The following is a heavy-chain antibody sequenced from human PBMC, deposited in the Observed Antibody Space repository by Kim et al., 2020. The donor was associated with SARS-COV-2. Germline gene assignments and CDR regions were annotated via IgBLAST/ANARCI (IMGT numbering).Heavy chain of an antibody. V-gene: IGHV1-3*01. J-gene: IGHJ6*02. CDR3: ARVPRSRTRITMVRGVINYYYGMDV. D-gene: IGHD3-10*01. CDR2: INAGNGNT. CDR1: GYTFTSYA. Sequence: ASVKVYCKASGYTFTSYAMHWVRQAPGQRLEWMGWINAGNGNTKYSQKFQGRVTITRDTSASTAYMELSSLRSEDTAVYYCARVPRSRTRITMVRGVINYYYGMDVWGQGTTVTVSS.